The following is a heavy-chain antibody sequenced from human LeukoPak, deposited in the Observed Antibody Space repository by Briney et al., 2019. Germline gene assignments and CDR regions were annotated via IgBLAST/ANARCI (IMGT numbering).Heavy chain of an antibody. CDR1: EFSFGSNY. J-gene: IGHJ6*03. Sequence: GGSLRLSCAASEFSFGSNYMTWVRQAPGKGLEWVSLIYSGGSTYYADSVKGRFTISRDNSKNTLYLQMNSLRAEDTAVYYCAKDARYASYYYYYMDVWGKGTTVTVSS. V-gene: IGHV3-66*01. CDR2: IYSGGST. CDR3: AKDARYASYYYYYMDV. D-gene: IGHD3-9*01.